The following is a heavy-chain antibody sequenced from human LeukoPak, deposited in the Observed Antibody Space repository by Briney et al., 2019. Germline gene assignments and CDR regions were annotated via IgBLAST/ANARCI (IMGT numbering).Heavy chain of an antibody. CDR2: INAGNGNT. V-gene: IGHV1-3*01. D-gene: IGHD3-3*01. J-gene: IGHJ4*02. Sequence: ASVTVSCTASGYTFTSYAMHWVRQAPGQRLEWMGWINAGNGNTKYSQKFQGRVTITRDTSASTAYMELRSLRSDDTAVYYCARGVTIFGVVITPYYFDYWGQGTLVTVPS. CDR1: GYTFTSYA. CDR3: ARGVTIFGVVITPYYFDY.